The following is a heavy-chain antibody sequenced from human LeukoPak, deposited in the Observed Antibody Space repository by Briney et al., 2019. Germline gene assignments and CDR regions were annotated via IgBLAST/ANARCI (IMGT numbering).Heavy chain of an antibody. J-gene: IGHJ5*02. CDR2: ISGSGGST. D-gene: IGHD5-18*01. V-gene: IGHV3-23*01. CDR1: GFTFSSYA. CDR3: AKEYTAMVNDYNWFDP. Sequence: PGGSLRLSCAASGFTFSSYAMSWVRQAPGKGLEWVSAISGSGGSTYYADSEKGRFTISRDNSKNTLYLQMNSLRAEDTAVYYCAKEYTAMVNDYNWFDPWGQGTLVTVSS.